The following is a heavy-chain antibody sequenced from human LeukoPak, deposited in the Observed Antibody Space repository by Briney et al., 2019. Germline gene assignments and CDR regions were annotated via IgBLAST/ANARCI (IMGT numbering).Heavy chain of an antibody. CDR3: ARVTADWRIV. CDR2: IYYTGST. J-gene: IGHJ4*02. Sequence: SETQSLTCTVSGDSISDPDSYWGWSRQSPGTGLEWIGNIYYTGSTYHHPSLNGRVTISIDTSRNQFSLKMTSVTAADTAVYYCARVTADWRIVWGQGTLVTVSS. D-gene: IGHD3-9*01. CDR1: GDSISDPDSY. V-gene: IGHV4-39*07.